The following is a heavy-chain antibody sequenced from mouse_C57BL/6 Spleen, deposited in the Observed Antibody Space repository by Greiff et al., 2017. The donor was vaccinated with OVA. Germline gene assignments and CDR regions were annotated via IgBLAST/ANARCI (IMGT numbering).Heavy chain of an antibody. CDR2: IDPSDSYT. J-gene: IGHJ4*01. CDR1: GYTFTSYW. Sequence: VQLHQPGAELVMPGASVKLSCKASGYTFTSYWMHWVKQRPGQGLEWIGEIDPSDSYTHYNQKFKGKSTLTVDKSSSTAYMQLSSLTSEDSAVYYCARTGTGAMDYWGQGTSVTVSS. V-gene: IGHV1-69*01. D-gene: IGHD4-1*01. CDR3: ARTGTGAMDY.